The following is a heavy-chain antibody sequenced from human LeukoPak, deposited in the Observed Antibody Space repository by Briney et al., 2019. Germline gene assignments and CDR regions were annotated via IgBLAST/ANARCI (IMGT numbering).Heavy chain of an antibody. CDR2: IIPIFGTA. CDR1: GGTFSSYA. D-gene: IGHD4-17*01. V-gene: IGHV1-69*13. CDR3: ARDLGGVYGDYPPPYNWFDP. Sequence: ASVKVSCTASGGTFSSYAISWVRQAPGQGLEWMGGIIPIFGTANYAQKFQGRVTITADESTSTAYMELSSLRSEDTAVYYCARDLGGVYGDYPPPYNWFDPWGQGTLVTVSS. J-gene: IGHJ5*02.